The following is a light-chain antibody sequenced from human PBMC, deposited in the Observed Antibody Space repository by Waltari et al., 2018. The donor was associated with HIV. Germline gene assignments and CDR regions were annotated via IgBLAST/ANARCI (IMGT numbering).Light chain of an antibody. V-gene: IGLV2-8*01. J-gene: IGLJ3*02. Sequence: QSALTQPPSASGSPGQSVTISCTGTSSDVGGSKYVSWYQQHPGKAPKLMIYEVNKRPSGVPERFSGSKSANTASLTVSGLQADDEADYYCNSYAGSNNWVFGGGTNLTVL. CDR3: NSYAGSNNWV. CDR1: SSDVGGSKY. CDR2: EVN.